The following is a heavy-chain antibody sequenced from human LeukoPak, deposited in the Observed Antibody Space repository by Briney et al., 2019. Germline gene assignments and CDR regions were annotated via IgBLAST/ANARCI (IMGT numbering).Heavy chain of an antibody. Sequence: PGGSLRLSCAASGFMFNCSVMSWVRQAPGQGLEWVANIKQDGKTKDYLDSVKARFTIFRDNGQNSLYLEMSNLRAEDTAVYYCARDPYYDGPSFGAFDFWGHGTVVTVSS. CDR1: GFMFNCSV. CDR2: IKQDGKTK. CDR3: ARDPYYDGPSFGAFDF. J-gene: IGHJ3*01. D-gene: IGHD3-22*01. V-gene: IGHV3-7*01.